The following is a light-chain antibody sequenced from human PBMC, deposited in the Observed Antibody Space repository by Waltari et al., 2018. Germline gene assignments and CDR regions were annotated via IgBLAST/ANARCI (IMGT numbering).Light chain of an antibody. CDR1: RGDVGGYDY. Sequence: QSVLTQPASVSGSPGQSITISCTGTRGDVGGYDYVSWYQQQPGKAPKLMIYDVKNRPAGVSNRFSGSKSGDTASLTISGLQAEDEADYYGSSYAVTATLLFGGGTTLTVL. V-gene: IGLV2-14*03. J-gene: IGLJ2*01. CDR3: SSYAVTATLL. CDR2: DVK.